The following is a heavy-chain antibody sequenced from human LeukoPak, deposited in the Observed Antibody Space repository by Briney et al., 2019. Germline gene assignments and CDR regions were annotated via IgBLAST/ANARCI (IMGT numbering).Heavy chain of an antibody. J-gene: IGHJ4*02. CDR2: ISYDGTNK. CDR1: GFTFSSYG. D-gene: IGHD3-10*01. Sequence: GGSLRLSCAASGFTFSSYGMHWVRQAPGKGLEWVAVISYDGTNKFYADSVKGRFTISRDNSKNTLYLQMDSLSAEDTAVYYCAKDPKFLSGSGSFPSGYFDYWGQGTLVTVSS. CDR3: AKDPKFLSGSGSFPSGYFDY. V-gene: IGHV3-30*18.